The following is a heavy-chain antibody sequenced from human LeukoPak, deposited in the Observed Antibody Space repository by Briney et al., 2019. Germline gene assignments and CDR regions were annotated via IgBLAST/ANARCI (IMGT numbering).Heavy chain of an antibody. CDR2: IYSGGST. D-gene: IGHD3-22*01. CDR3: ASSYYDSSGYFG. Sequence: GGSLRLSCAASGFTVSSNYMSWVRQAPGKGLEWVSVIYSGGSTYYADSVKGRFTISRDNAKNSLYLQMDSLRAEDTAVYYCASSYYDSSGYFGWGQGTLVTVSS. V-gene: IGHV3-66*01. J-gene: IGHJ4*02. CDR1: GFTVSSNY.